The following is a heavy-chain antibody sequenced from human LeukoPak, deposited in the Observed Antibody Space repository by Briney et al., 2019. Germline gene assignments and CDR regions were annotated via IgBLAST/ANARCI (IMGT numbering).Heavy chain of an antibody. CDR3: AARSSWFGELLFDY. CDR1: GFTFTSSA. D-gene: IGHD3-10*01. CDR2: IVVGSGNT. V-gene: IGHV1-58*02. J-gene: IGHJ4*02. Sequence: GASVKVSCKASGFTFTSSAMQWVRQARGQRLEWIGWIVVGSGNTNYAQKFQERVTITRDMSTSTAYMELSSLRSEDTAVYYCAARSSWFGELLFDYWGQGTLVTVSS.